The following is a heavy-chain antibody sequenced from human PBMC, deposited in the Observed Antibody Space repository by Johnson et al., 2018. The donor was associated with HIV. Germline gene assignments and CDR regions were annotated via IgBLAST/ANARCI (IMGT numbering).Heavy chain of an antibody. CDR1: RFTFSSYW. D-gene: IGHD3-22*01. Sequence: VQLVESGGGLVQPGGSLRLSCAASRFTFSSYWMHWVRQAPGKGLVWVSRINGDGSGITYADSVKGRFTISRDNAKNSLYLQMNSLRAEDTAVYYCARRSWVLLHAFDIWGQGTMVTVSS. V-gene: IGHV3-74*02. CDR3: ARRSWVLLHAFDI. J-gene: IGHJ3*02. CDR2: INGDGSGI.